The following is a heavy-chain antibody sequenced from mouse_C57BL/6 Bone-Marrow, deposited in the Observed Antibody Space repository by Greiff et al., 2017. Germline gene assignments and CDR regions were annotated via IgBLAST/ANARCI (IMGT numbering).Heavy chain of an antibody. Sequence: VQLQQPGAELVKPGASVKLSCKASGYTFTSYWMQWVKQRPGQGLEWIGEIDPSDSYTNYNQKFKGKATLTVDTSSSTAYMQLSGLTSEDSAVYYCARGGSVFAYWGQGTLVTVSA. V-gene: IGHV1-50*01. CDR2: IDPSDSYT. J-gene: IGHJ3*01. CDR3: ARGGSVFAY. CDR1: GYTFTSYW.